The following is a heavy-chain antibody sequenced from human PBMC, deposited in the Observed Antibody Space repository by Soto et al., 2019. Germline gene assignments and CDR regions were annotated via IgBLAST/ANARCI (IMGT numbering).Heavy chain of an antibody. CDR1: GGSISSGGYY. CDR3: ACTIFGVGEHDY. J-gene: IGHJ4*02. CDR2: IYYSGST. Sequence: QVQLQEPGPGLVKPSQTLSLTCTVSGGSISSGGYYWSWIRQHPGKGLEWIGYIYYSGSTYYNPSLKSRVTISVDTSKNQFSLKLSSVTAADTAVYYCACTIFGVGEHDYWGQGTLVTVSS. V-gene: IGHV4-31*03. D-gene: IGHD3-3*01.